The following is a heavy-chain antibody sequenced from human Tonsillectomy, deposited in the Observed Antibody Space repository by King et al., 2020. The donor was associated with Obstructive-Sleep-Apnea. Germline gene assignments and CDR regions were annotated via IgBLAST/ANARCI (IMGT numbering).Heavy chain of an antibody. CDR3: ARDLMVAVAGTY. CDR1: GFTFSSYA. D-gene: IGHD6-19*01. Sequence: QLVQSGGGVVQPGRSLRLSCAASGFTFSSYAMHWVRPAPGKGLEWVAVISYEGSNKYYADYVKGRFTISRDNFKNTLYLQMNSLRAEDTAVYYCARDLMVAVAGTYWGQGTLVTVSS. V-gene: IGHV3-30*04. J-gene: IGHJ4*02. CDR2: ISYEGSNK.